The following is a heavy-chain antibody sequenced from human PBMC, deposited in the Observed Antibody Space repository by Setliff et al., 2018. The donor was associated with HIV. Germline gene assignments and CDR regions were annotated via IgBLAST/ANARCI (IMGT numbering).Heavy chain of an antibody. CDR1: GYTFTGYY. Sequence: ASVKVSCNASGYTFTGYYMHWVRQAPGQGLEWMGRINPNSGGTNYARKFQGRVTMTRDTSITTAYMELSRLRSDDTAVYSCAGGTRVGANDAFDIWGQGTMVTVSS. CDR3: AGGTRVGANDAFDI. D-gene: IGHD1-26*01. J-gene: IGHJ3*02. CDR2: INPNSGGT. V-gene: IGHV1-2*06.